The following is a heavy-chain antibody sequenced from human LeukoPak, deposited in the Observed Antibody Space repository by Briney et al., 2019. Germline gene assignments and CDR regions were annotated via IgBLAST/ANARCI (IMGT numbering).Heavy chain of an antibody. CDR1: GGSFSGYY. J-gene: IGHJ5*02. CDR3: ARVMGTIFGVVNWFDP. Sequence: SETLSLTCAVYGGSFSGYYWSWIRQPPGKGLEWIGEINHSGSTNYSPSLKSRVTISVDTSKNQFSLKLSSVTAADTAVYYCARVMGTIFGVVNWFDPWGQGTLVTVSS. V-gene: IGHV4-34*01. CDR2: INHSGST. D-gene: IGHD3-3*01.